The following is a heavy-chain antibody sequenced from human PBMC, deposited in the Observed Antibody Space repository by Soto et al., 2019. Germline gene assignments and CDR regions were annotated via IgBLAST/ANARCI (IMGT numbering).Heavy chain of an antibody. CDR3: VRQPGGVATPGDDY. J-gene: IGHJ4*02. Sequence: QVQRVQSGAGGKKPGASLRVSCGASGYPFDGFDINWVRQAAGQGLGWMGWMNPDSGDTAVAQRFQDRIIMTRTTSTSTAYMELSRLTPDDSAVYFCVRQPGGVATPGDDYWGQGTLVTVSS. CDR2: MNPDSGDT. CDR1: GYPFDGFD. V-gene: IGHV1-8*01. D-gene: IGHD2-15*01.